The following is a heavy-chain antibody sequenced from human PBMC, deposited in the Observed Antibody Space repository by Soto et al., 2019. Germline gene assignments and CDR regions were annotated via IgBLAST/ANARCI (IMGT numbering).Heavy chain of an antibody. Sequence: GGALRLSCAASGFTFSSYAMSWVRQAPGKGXEWVSAITSSGGSTYYADSVKGRFTISRDNSKNTLYLQMNSLRAEDTAVYYCAKVARNANYLFYSYDMDVWGQGTTVTVSS. V-gene: IGHV3-23*01. CDR3: AKVARNANYLFYSYDMDV. D-gene: IGHD1-7*01. J-gene: IGHJ6*02. CDR1: GFTFSSYA. CDR2: ITSSGGST.